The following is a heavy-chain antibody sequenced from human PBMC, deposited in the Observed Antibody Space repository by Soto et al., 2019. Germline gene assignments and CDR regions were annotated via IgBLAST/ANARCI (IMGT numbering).Heavy chain of an antibody. J-gene: IGHJ4*02. CDR2: INHSGST. CDR1: GGSFSGYY. D-gene: IGHD3-22*01. V-gene: IGHV4-34*01. CDR3: ARCGAHYYDSSGYQAPFDY. Sequence: SETLSLTCAVYGGSFSGYYWSWIRQPPGKGLEWIGEINHSGSTNYNPSLKSRITISVDTSKNQFSLKLSSVTAADTAVYYCARCGAHYYDSSGYQAPFDYWGQGTLVTVSS.